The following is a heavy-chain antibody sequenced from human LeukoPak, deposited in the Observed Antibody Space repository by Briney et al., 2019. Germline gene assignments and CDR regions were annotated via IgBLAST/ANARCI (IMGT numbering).Heavy chain of an antibody. CDR3: ARDPRGPAGYDSPARDTFDY. CDR1: GFTFTHYA. J-gene: IGHJ4*02. D-gene: IGHD3-22*01. Sequence: GGSLRLSCAASGFTFTHYAMHWVRQTPGKGLEWVAVIFYDGTIQYYSDSVRGRLIVSRDNPKDTLYLQMNSLRAEDTAVYYCARDPRGPAGYDSPARDTFDYWGQGTLVTVSS. CDR2: IFYDGTIQ. V-gene: IGHV3-30*03.